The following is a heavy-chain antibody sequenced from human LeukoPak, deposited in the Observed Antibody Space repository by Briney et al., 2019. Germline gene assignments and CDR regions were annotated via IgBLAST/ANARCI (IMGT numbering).Heavy chain of an antibody. CDR2: INHSGST. CDR1: GFPFTNYW. CDR3: ASLFGY. Sequence: GSLRLSCAVSGFPFTNYWMSWIRQPPGKGLEWIGEINHSGSTNYNPSLKSRVTISVDTSKNQFSLKLSSVTAADTAVYYCASLFGYWGQGTLVTVSS. J-gene: IGHJ4*02. V-gene: IGHV4-34*01.